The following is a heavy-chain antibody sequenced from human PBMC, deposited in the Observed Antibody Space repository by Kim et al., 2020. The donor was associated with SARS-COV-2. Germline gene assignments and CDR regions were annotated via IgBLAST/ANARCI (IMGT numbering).Heavy chain of an antibody. V-gene: IGHV3-11*01. CDR3: ATGRPGVEIYGAYWYFDL. D-gene: IGHD4-17*01. Sequence: KGRFTISRDTAKNSLYLQMNSLRAEDTAVYYCATGRPGVEIYGAYWYFDLWGRGTLVTVSS. J-gene: IGHJ2*01.